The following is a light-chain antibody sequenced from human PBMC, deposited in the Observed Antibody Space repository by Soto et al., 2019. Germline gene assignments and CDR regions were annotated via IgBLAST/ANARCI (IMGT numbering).Light chain of an antibody. CDR1: QSVSSN. V-gene: IGKV3D-15*01. CDR2: GAS. CDR3: QQRSDWPPLT. J-gene: IGKJ4*01. Sequence: IVLTQSPATLSVSPGERATLSCRASQSVSSNLAWYQQKPGQAPRLLISGASTRATGVPARFSGSGSGTEFTLTVSRLEPEDFAVYYCQQRSDWPPLTFGGGTKVDI.